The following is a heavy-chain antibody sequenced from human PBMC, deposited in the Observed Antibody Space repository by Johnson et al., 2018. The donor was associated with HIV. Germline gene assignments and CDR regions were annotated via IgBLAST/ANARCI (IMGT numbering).Heavy chain of an antibody. J-gene: IGHJ3*02. CDR3: AVSVLTGRRPDDAFDI. Sequence: VQLVESGGGLVQPGRSLRLSCAASGFTFDDYAMHWVRQAPGKGLEWVSGISWNSGSIGYADSVKGQFTISRDNAKNSLYLQMNSLRAEDTALYYCAVSVLTGRRPDDAFDIWGQGTMVTVSS. V-gene: IGHV3-9*01. CDR1: GFTFDDYA. CDR2: ISWNSGSI. D-gene: IGHD3-9*01.